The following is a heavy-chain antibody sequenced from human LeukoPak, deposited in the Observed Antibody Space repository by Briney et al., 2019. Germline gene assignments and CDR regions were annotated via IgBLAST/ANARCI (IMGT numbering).Heavy chain of an antibody. CDR2: IHPSGML. Sequence: SETLSLTCTVSGASFNSDDQYWNWIRQSPGRGLEWIGSIHPSGMLYNNPSLESRVTMSRDTSKNQFSLNLNSVTAADTAVYFCSRGLDSRKLGYWGQGVLVTVSS. V-gene: IGHV4-31*03. CDR1: GASFNSDDQY. J-gene: IGHJ4*02. CDR3: SRGLDSRKLGY. D-gene: IGHD3-22*01.